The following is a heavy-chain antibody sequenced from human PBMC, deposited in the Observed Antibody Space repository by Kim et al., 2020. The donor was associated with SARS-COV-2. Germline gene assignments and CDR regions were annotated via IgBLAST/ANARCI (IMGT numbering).Heavy chain of an antibody. CDR3: AKDPVVRLGPDHTYYFDY. D-gene: IGHD2-21*01. CDR2: ISYDGSNK. J-gene: IGHJ4*02. Sequence: GGSLRLSCAASGFTFSSYGMHWVRQAPGKGLEWVAVISYDGSNKYYADSVKGRFTISRDNSKNTLYLQMNSLRAEDTAVYYCAKDPVVRLGPDHTYYFDYWGQGTLVTVSS. CDR1: GFTFSSYG. V-gene: IGHV3-30*18.